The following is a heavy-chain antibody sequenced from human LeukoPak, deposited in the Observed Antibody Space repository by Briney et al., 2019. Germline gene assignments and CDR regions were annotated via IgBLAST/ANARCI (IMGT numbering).Heavy chain of an antibody. V-gene: IGHV3-30*04. J-gene: IGHJ4*02. CDR1: GFTLSDYA. Sequence: GRSLRLSCAASGFTLSDYAMHWVRQAPGKGLEWVAFMSSDGSRRYFADSVRGRFTTSRDTSKNTLYLEMNSLRVEDAAFYYCGREKIGNYCIDYWGQGTLVTVDS. CDR2: MSSDGSRR. D-gene: IGHD1-26*01. CDR3: GREKIGNYCIDY.